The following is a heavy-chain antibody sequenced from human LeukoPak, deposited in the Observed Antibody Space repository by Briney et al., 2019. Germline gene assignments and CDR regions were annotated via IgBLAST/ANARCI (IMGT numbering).Heavy chain of an antibody. D-gene: IGHD6-13*01. J-gene: IGHJ3*02. Sequence: ASVKVSCKASGYTFTSYAMHWVRQAPGQRLEWMGWINAGNGNTKYSQKFQGRVTITRDTSASTAYMELSSLRSEDTAVYYCARDTISYSSSWCVEGSTAFDIWGQGTMVTVSS. CDR2: INAGNGNT. CDR1: GYTFTSYA. V-gene: IGHV1-3*01. CDR3: ARDTISYSSSWCVEGSTAFDI.